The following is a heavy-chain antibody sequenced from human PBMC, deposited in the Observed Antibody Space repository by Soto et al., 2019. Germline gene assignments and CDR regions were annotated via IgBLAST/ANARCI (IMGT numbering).Heavy chain of an antibody. CDR1: GFTFSSYA. CDR2: ISGSDDSA. J-gene: IGHJ4*02. CDR3: AKRSRSSTFDY. Sequence: EVQLLESGGGLVQPGESLRLSCAASGFTFSSYAMSWVRQAPGKGLEWVSVISGSDDSAYYADSVNGRFTISRDNSKNTLYLQRNSLRAEYTSVYYCAKRSRSSTFDYWGQGTLVTVSS. D-gene: IGHD6-6*01. V-gene: IGHV3-23*01.